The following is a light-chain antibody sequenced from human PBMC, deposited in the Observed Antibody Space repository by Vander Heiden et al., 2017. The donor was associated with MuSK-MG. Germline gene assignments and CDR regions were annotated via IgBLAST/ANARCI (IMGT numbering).Light chain of an antibody. J-gene: IGKJ1*01. CDR3: QQYNNWPWT. Sequence: EIVMTQSPATLSVSPGERATLSCRASQSVSSNLAWYQQKPVQAPRLLIYGASTRATGIPARFSGSGSGTEFTLTISSLHSEDFAVYYCQQYNNWPWTFGQGAKVEIK. V-gene: IGKV3-15*01. CDR2: GAS. CDR1: QSVSSN.